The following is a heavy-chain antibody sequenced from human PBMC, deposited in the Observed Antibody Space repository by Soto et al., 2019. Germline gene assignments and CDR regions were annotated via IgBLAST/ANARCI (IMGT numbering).Heavy chain of an antibody. D-gene: IGHD6-13*01. CDR1: GFTFDDYA. Sequence: PGGSLRLSCAASGFTFDDYAMHWVRQAPGKGLEWVSGISWNSGSIGYADSVKGRFTISRDNAKNSLYLQMNSLRAEDTALYYCAKDMSSSSYDALDIWGQGTMVTVSS. J-gene: IGHJ3*02. CDR3: AKDMSSSSYDALDI. CDR2: ISWNSGSI. V-gene: IGHV3-9*01.